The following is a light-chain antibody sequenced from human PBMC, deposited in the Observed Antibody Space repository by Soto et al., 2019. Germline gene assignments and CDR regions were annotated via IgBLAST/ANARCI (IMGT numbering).Light chain of an antibody. CDR3: CSYAGSNTLK. Sequence: QSALTQPASVSGSPGQSITISCTGTSRDVGSYNVVSWYQHHPGKAPKLMIYENTKRPSGASDRFSGSKSGNTASLTISGLQTEDEADYYCCSYAGSNTLKFGGGTKVTVL. CDR2: ENT. CDR1: SRDVGSYNV. V-gene: IGLV2-23*01. J-gene: IGLJ2*01.